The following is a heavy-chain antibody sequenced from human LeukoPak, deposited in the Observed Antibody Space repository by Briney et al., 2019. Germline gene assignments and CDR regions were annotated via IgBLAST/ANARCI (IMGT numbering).Heavy chain of an antibody. CDR3: ARVEDSSSSLDY. V-gene: IGHV3-74*01. D-gene: IGHD6-6*01. Sequence: GGSLRLSCAASGFTFSSYWMHWVRQAPGKGLVWVSRINSDGSSTSYADSVKGRFTISRDNAKNTLYLQMNSLRAEDAAVHYCARVEDSSSSLDYWGQGTLVTVSS. J-gene: IGHJ4*02. CDR2: INSDGSST. CDR1: GFTFSSYW.